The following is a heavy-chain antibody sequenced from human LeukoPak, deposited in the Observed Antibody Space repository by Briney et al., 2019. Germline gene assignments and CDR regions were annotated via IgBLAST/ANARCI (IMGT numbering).Heavy chain of an antibody. CDR2: ITNSGNSK. Sequence: GGSLRLSCAASEFTFSSYSMNWVRQAPGKGLEWVSYITNSGNSKSYADSVKGRFTISRDNTKNSLYLQMNSLRAEDTAVYYCAKRVNIVGGYFDYWGQGTLVTVSS. CDR1: EFTFSSYS. D-gene: IGHD1-26*01. CDR3: AKRVNIVGGYFDY. J-gene: IGHJ4*02. V-gene: IGHV3-48*01.